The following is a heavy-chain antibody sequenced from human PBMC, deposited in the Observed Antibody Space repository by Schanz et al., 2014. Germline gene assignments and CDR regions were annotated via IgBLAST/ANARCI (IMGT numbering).Heavy chain of an antibody. Sequence: EVQLVESGGGLVQPGGSLRLSCAASGFTFSNYDMHWVRQAIGKGLEWVSGIGPASDPYYAGSVKGRFTISRDNAKNSLYLQMTGLRAEDTAVYYCAAHETLSTTACYPSWGQGTLVAVSS. D-gene: IGHD2-2*01. V-gene: IGHV3-13*05. J-gene: IGHJ4*02. CDR1: GFTFSNYD. CDR2: IGPASDP. CDR3: AAHETLSTTACYPS.